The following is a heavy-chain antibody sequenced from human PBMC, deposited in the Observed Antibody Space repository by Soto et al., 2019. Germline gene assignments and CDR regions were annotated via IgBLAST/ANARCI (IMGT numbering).Heavy chain of an antibody. J-gene: IGHJ6*02. CDR3: ARERTYYYYYGMDV. V-gene: IGHV3-30*03. Sequence: QVHLVESGGGVVQPGRSLRLSCDTSGFTFSYYGMHWVRQAPGKGLEWVAVISYDGSNGYYADSVKGRFTISRDNCKNTLYLQMNRLRVEDTAVYYCARERTYYYYYGMDVWGQGTTVTVSS. CDR1: GFTFSYYG. CDR2: ISYDGSNG.